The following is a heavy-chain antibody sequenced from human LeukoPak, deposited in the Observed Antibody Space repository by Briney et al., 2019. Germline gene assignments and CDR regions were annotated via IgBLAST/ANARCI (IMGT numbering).Heavy chain of an antibody. CDR3: ARVTYYYDSSGYYGDYFDY. J-gene: IGHJ4*02. V-gene: IGHV1-46*01. Sequence: ASVKVSCKASGYTFTGYYMHWVRQAPGQGLEWMGIINPSGGSTSYAQKFQGRVTMTRDMSTSTVYMELSSLRSEDTAVYYCARVTYYYDSSGYYGDYFDYWGQGTLVTVSS. CDR2: INPSGGST. CDR1: GYTFTGYY. D-gene: IGHD3-22*01.